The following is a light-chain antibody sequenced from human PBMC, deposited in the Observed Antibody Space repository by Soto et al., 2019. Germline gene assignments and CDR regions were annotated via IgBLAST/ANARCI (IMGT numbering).Light chain of an antibody. CDR3: QQFNNYPIT. CDR2: DAS. Sequence: AIQLTQSPSCLCASVGDRVTMTCRASQGISSALAWYQQKPGKAPKLLIYDASSLESGVPSRFSGSGSGTDFTLTISSLQPEDFATYYCQQFNNYPITFGQGTRLEIK. CDR1: QGISSA. J-gene: IGKJ5*01. V-gene: IGKV1D-13*01.